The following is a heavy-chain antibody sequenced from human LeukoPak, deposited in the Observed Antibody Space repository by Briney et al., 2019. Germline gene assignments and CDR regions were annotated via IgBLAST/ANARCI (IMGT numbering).Heavy chain of an antibody. Sequence: SVTVSFMASVGTFSSYAISWVRQAPGQGLEWMGGIIPIFGTANYAQKFQGRVTITADESTSTAYMELSSLRSEDTAVYYCARGTTVVTSNYYYMDVWGKGTTVTVSS. V-gene: IGHV1-69*13. CDR2: IIPIFGTA. CDR3: ARGTTVVTSNYYYMDV. CDR1: VGTFSSYA. D-gene: IGHD4-23*01. J-gene: IGHJ6*03.